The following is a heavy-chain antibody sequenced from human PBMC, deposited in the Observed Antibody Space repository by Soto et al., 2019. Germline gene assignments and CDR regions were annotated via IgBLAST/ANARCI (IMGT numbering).Heavy chain of an antibody. CDR3: ARGLSSSWYLPRTQYFQH. Sequence: GESLKISCKASGYTFTGYYMHWVRQAPGQGLEWMGWINPNSGGTNYAQKFQGWVTMTRDTSISTAYMELSRLRSDDTAVYYCARGLSSSWYLPRTQYFQHWGQGTLVTVSS. J-gene: IGHJ1*01. V-gene: IGHV1-2*04. CDR2: INPNSGGT. CDR1: GYTFTGYY. D-gene: IGHD6-13*01.